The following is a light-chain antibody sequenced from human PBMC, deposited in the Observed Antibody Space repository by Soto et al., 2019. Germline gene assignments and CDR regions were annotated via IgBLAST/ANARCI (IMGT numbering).Light chain of an antibody. CDR2: EVD. J-gene: IGLJ3*02. Sequence: QSVLTQPPSASGSPGQSVTISCTGTSSDVGRNHYVSWYQFLPGKVPKVMIYEVDKRPSGVPDRFSGSRSGNTASLTVSGLQPEDEGDYYCCSYAGSFSWVFGGGTKLTVL. CDR3: CSYAGSFSWV. CDR1: SSDVGRNHY. V-gene: IGLV2-8*01.